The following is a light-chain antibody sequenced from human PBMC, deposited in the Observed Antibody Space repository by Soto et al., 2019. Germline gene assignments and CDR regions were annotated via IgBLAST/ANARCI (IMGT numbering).Light chain of an antibody. Sequence: QSALTQPASVSGSPGQSITISCTGTTSDVGSYNLVSWYQQYPGKAPKLIIHEDSKRPSGVSNRFSDSKSGNTASLTISGLQAEDEADYYCSSSTNSVLFGGGTKLTVL. CDR3: SSSTNSVL. J-gene: IGLJ2*01. CDR2: EDS. V-gene: IGLV2-23*01. CDR1: TSDVGSYNL.